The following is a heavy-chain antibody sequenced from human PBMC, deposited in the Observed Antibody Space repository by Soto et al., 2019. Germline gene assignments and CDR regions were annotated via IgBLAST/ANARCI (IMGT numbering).Heavy chain of an antibody. J-gene: IGHJ4*02. CDR3: ARDLVVVAATGNWYYFDY. V-gene: IGHV3-7*01. CDR1: GFTFSSYW. CDR2: IKQDGSEK. Sequence: WGSLRLSCGASGFTFSSYWMSGVRQATGKGLEWVANIKQDGSEKYYVDSVKGRFTISRDNAKNSLYLQMNSLRAEDTAVYYCARDLVVVAATGNWYYFDYWGQGTLVTVSS. D-gene: IGHD2-15*01.